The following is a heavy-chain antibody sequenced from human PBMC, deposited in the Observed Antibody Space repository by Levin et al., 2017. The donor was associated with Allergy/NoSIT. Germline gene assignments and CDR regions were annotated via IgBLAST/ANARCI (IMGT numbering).Heavy chain of an antibody. J-gene: IGHJ4*02. CDR3: ASTPGSGYYEYYFDY. V-gene: IGHV4-59*08. D-gene: IGHD3-3*01. CDR2: IYYSGST. CDR1: GGSISSYY. Sequence: ESLKISCTVSGGSISSYYWSWIRQPPGKGLEWIGYIYYSGSTNYNPSLKSRVTISVDTSKNQFSLKLSSVTAADTAVYDCASTPGSGYYEYYFDYWGQGTLVTVSS.